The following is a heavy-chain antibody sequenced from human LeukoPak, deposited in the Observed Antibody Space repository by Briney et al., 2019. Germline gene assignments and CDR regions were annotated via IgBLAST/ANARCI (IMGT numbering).Heavy chain of an antibody. J-gene: IGHJ4*02. CDR1: GFTFSSYA. Sequence: GGSLRLSCAASGFTFSSYAMSWVRQAPGKGLEGVSAISGSGGSTYYADSVKGRFTISTDNSKNTLYLQMNSLRAEDTAVYYCAKDLGGSGRNFDYWGQGTLVTVSS. D-gene: IGHD3-10*01. CDR3: AKDLGGSGRNFDY. CDR2: ISGSGGST. V-gene: IGHV3-23*01.